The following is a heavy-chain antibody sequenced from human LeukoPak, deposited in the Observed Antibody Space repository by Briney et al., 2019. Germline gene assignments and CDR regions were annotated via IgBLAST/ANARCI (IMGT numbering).Heavy chain of an antibody. J-gene: IGHJ4*02. V-gene: IGHV1-2*02. CDR2: INPNSDGT. CDR3: ARCRMVAPDY. Sequence: ASVEVSCKASGYTFTGYYMHWVRQAPGQGLEWMGWINPNSDGTNYAQKFQGRVTMTRDTSISTAYMELSRLRSDDTAVYYCARCRMVAPDYWGQGTLVTVSS. CDR1: GYTFTGYY. D-gene: IGHD5-12*01.